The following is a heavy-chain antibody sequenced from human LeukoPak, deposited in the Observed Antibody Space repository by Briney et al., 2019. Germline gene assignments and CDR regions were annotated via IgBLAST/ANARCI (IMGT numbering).Heavy chain of an antibody. J-gene: IGHJ4*02. D-gene: IGHD2-2*01. CDR2: IRYDGSNK. Sequence: PGGSLRLSCAASGFTFSSYGMHWVRQAPGKGLEWVAFIRYDGSNKYYADSVKGRFTISRDNSKNTLYLKMNSLRAEDTALYYCARYHCSSISCYSEVSFDSWGQGTLVTVSS. CDR3: ARYHCSSISCYSEVSFDS. V-gene: IGHV3-30*02. CDR1: GFTFSSYG.